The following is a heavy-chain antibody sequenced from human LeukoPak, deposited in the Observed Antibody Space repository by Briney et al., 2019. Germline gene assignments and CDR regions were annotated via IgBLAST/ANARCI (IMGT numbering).Heavy chain of an antibody. CDR1: GGSSSGNY. V-gene: IGHV4-59*01. J-gene: IGHJ6*02. CDR3: ARENYYGMEV. Sequence: TASETLSLTCAVSGGSSSGNYWSWIRQPPGKGLEWIGYIYYIGSTNYNPSLKSRVTMSVDTSKNQFSLKLNSVTAADTAVYYCARENYYGMEVWGQGTTVIVSS. CDR2: IYYIGST.